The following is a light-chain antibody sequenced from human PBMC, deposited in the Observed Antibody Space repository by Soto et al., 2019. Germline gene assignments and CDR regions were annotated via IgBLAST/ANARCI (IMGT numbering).Light chain of an antibody. Sequence: DIVVTQSPDSLALFLGERATINCRSSQSLFYRDSKKDYLAWYQQKPGQPPKLLIYWASVRASGVPDRFSGSGSGTDFALTITNLQAEDVAIYYCQQYFVAPVTFAGGTRVEI. CDR1: QSLFYRDSKKDY. CDR2: WAS. CDR3: QQYFVAPVT. J-gene: IGKJ4*01. V-gene: IGKV4-1*01.